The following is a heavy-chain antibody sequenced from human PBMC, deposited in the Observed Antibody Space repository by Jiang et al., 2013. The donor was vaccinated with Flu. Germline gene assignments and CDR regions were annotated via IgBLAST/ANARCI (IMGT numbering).Heavy chain of an antibody. J-gene: IGHJ2*01. Sequence: NSGGTNYAQKFQGWVTMTRDTSISTAYMELSRLRSDDTAVYYCARGGGPRITSDWYFDLWGRGTLVTVSS. D-gene: IGHD1-20*01. CDR3: ARGGGPRITSDWYFDL. CDR2: NSGGT. V-gene: IGHV1-2*04.